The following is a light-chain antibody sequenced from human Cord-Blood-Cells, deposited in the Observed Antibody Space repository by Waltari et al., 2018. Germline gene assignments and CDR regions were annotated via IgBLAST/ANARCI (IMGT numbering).Light chain of an antibody. V-gene: IGKV3-20*01. CDR2: GAS. J-gene: IGKJ1*01. Sequence: EIVMTQSPATRSVSPGERATLSCRASQSVSSSYLAWYQQKPGQAPRLLIYGASSRATGIPDRFSGSGSGTDFTLTISRLEPEDFAVYYCQQYGSSRTFGQGTKVEIK. CDR3: QQYGSSRT. CDR1: QSVSSSY.